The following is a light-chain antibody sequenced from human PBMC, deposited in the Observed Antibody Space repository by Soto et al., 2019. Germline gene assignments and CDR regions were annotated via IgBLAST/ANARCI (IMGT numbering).Light chain of an antibody. Sequence: EIVLTQSPATLSLSPGERATLSCRASQSVSSYLAWYQQKPGQAPRLLIYDASNRATGIPARFSGSGSGTDFTLTISSLEPEDFAVHYCQQRSNWLTFGQGTRLEIK. V-gene: IGKV3-11*01. CDR2: DAS. J-gene: IGKJ5*01. CDR3: QQRSNWLT. CDR1: QSVSSY.